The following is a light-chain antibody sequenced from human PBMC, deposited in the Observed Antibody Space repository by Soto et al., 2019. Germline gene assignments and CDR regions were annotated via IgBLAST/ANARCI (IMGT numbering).Light chain of an antibody. CDR1: SSVIGAHDY. J-gene: IGLJ2*01. Sequence: QSVLTQPASVSGSPGQSITISCTGTSSVIGAHDYVSWYRQHPGKAPKLLIYEVTNRPSGVSPRFSGSKSANTASLTISGLQVEDEADYYCSSHTSSASVVFGGGTKLTVL. V-gene: IGLV2-14*01. CDR3: SSHTSSASVV. CDR2: EVT.